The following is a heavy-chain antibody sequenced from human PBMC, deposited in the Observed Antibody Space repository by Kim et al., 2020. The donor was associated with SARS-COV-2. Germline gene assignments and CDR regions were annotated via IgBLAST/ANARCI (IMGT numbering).Heavy chain of an antibody. V-gene: IGHV4-34*01. CDR3: ARSVRSGWIGY. CDR2: INHSGST. J-gene: IGHJ4*02. Sequence: SETLSLTCAVYGGSFSGYYWSWIRQPPGKGLEWIGEINHSGSTNYNPSLKSRVTISVDTSKNQFSLKLSSVTAADTTVYYCARSVRSGWIGYWGQGTLVT. D-gene: IGHD6-19*01. CDR1: GGSFSGYY.